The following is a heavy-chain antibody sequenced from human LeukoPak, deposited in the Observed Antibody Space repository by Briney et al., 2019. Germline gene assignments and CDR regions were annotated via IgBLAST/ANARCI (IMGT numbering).Heavy chain of an antibody. CDR1: GFTFSSYG. Sequence: GGSLRLSCAASGFTFSSYGMSWVRQAPGKGLEWVSSISSSSSYIYYADSVKGRFTISRDNAKNSLYLQMNSLRAEDTAVYYCARDEGMTTVTYFDYWGQGTLVTVSS. CDR3: ARDEGMTTVTYFDY. CDR2: ISSSSSYI. D-gene: IGHD4-17*01. J-gene: IGHJ4*02. V-gene: IGHV3-21*01.